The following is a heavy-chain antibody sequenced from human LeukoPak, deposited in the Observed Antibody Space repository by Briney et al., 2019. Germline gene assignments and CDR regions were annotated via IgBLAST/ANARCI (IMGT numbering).Heavy chain of an antibody. D-gene: IGHD3-22*01. V-gene: IGHV3-21*04. Sequence: PGGSLRLSCAASGFTFSNSAMNWVRQVPGKGREWVSSIDYDSSHIYYAASVRGRFTISRDNAKSSLYLQMNSLRADDTAVYYCATSRGYFFRWFQHWGQGTLVTVSS. CDR2: IDYDSSHI. J-gene: IGHJ1*01. CDR1: GFTFSNSA. CDR3: ATSRGYFFRWFQH.